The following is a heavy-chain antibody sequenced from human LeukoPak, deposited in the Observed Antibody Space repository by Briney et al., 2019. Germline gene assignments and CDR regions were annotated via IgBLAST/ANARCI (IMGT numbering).Heavy chain of an antibody. Sequence: PSETLSLTCTVSGGSISSSSYYWGWIRQPPEKGLEWIGSIYYSGSTYYNPSLKSRVTISVDTSKNQFSLKLSSVTAADTAVYYCASHPGIAVAGTGYWGQGTLVTVSS. CDR2: IYYSGST. CDR3: ASHPGIAVAGTGY. J-gene: IGHJ4*02. V-gene: IGHV4-39*01. D-gene: IGHD6-19*01. CDR1: GGSISSSSYY.